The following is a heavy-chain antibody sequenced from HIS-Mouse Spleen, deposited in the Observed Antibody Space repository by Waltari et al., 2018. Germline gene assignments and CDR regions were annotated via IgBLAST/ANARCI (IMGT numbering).Heavy chain of an antibody. Sequence: EVQLVESGGGLVQPGGSLRLSCAASGFTFSSYWMHWVRQAPGKGLVRVSRVKSDGSSTSYADSVKGRFTISRDNAKNTLYLQMNSLRAEDTAVYYCARDGWGDYGDYVRAPEYFQHWGQGTLVTVSS. D-gene: IGHD4-17*01. CDR3: ARDGWGDYGDYVRAPEYFQH. J-gene: IGHJ1*01. CDR2: VKSDGSST. CDR1: GFTFSSYW. V-gene: IGHV3-74*01.